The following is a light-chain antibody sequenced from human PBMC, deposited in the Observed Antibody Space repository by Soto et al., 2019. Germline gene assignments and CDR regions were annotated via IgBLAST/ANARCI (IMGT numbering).Light chain of an antibody. V-gene: IGKV3-15*01. J-gene: IGKJ1*01. CDR3: QQSNNWHPA. CDR1: QSIRSN. Sequence: IVMTQSPATLSVSPGERATLSCRASQSIRSNLAWYQQKPGQAPRLLIYGASTRATGIPARFSGSGSGTEFTLTISSLQSEDFAVYYCQQSNNWHPAFGQGTKVEIK. CDR2: GAS.